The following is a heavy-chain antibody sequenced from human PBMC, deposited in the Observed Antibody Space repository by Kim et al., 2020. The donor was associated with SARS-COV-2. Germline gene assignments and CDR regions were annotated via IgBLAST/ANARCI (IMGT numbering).Heavy chain of an antibody. J-gene: IGHJ4*02. CDR1: GFTFGDYA. D-gene: IGHD5-12*01. CDR3: AKDTKGYIVATILDY. V-gene: IGHV3-9*01. Sequence: GGSLRLSCAASGFTFGDYAMHWVRQAPGKGLEWVSGISWNSGSIGYADSVKGRFTISRDNAKNSLYLQMNSLRAEDTALYYCAKDTKGYIVATILDYWGQGTLVTVSS. CDR2: ISWNSGSI.